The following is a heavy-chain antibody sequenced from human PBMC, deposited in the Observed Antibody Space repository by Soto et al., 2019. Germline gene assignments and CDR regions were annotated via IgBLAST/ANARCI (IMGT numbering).Heavy chain of an antibody. D-gene: IGHD3-3*01. CDR2: MNPNSGNT. Sequence: GESLKISCKASGYTFTSYDINWVRQATGQGLEWMGWMNPNSGNTGYAQKFQGRVTMTRNTSISTAYMELSSLRSEDTAVYYCVVSEFLEWLLFRWGQGTLVTVSS. V-gene: IGHV1-8*01. CDR3: VVSEFLEWLLFR. J-gene: IGHJ4*02. CDR1: GYTFTSYD.